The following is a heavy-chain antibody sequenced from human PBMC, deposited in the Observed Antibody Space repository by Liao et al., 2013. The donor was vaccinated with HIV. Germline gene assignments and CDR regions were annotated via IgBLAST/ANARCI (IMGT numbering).Heavy chain of an antibody. D-gene: IGHD1-26*01. V-gene: IGHV4-34*01. CDR2: INHSGST. CDR1: GGSFSGYY. CDR3: ARGLGGPPKWSYRPRGYFDY. Sequence: QVQLQQWGAGLLKPSETLSLTCAVYGGSFSGYYWSWIRQPPGKGLEWIGEINHSGSTNYNPSLKSRVTISVDTSKNQFSLKLSSVTAADTAVYYCARGLGGPPKWSYRPRGYFDYWGQGTLVTVSS. J-gene: IGHJ4*02.